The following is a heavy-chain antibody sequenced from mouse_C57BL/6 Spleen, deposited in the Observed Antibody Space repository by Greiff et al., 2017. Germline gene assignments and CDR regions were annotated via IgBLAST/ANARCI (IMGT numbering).Heavy chain of an antibody. CDR3: ARKGDGYLFDY. Sequence: VQLQQSGAELVRPGASVTLSCKASGYTFTDYEMHWVKQTPVHGLEWIGVLDPETGGTAYNQKFMVKALLTADKSSSTAYMELRSLASEDSAVSYCARKGDGYLFDYWGQGTSLTVCS. J-gene: IGHJ2*03. D-gene: IGHD2-3*01. V-gene: IGHV1-15*01. CDR2: LDPETGGT. CDR1: GYTFTDYE.